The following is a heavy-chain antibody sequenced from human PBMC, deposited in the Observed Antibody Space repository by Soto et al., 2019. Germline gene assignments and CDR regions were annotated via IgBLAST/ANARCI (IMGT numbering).Heavy chain of an antibody. D-gene: IGHD3-10*01. Sequence: EVQLMESGGGLVQPGGSLRLSCAACGCTFENDAMNWVRQAPGKGLEWVSGISATGGSTYYAASVRGRFGISRDNSKNTLDLQMNSLRAEDTAVYYCARSLDVFLWLGELLSLGFDSWGQGTLVT. CDR1: GCTFENDA. CDR3: ARSLDVFLWLGELLSLGFDS. V-gene: IGHV3-23*01. J-gene: IGHJ4*02. CDR2: ISATGGST.